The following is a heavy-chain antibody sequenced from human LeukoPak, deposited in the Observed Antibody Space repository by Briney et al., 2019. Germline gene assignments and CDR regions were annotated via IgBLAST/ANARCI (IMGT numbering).Heavy chain of an antibody. CDR3: AREYSSSQLFDY. V-gene: IGHV3-7*01. CDR2: IKEDGSEK. D-gene: IGHD6-6*01. CDR1: GFPFSSSW. J-gene: IGHJ4*02. Sequence: GGSLRLSCAASGFPFSSSWMSWVRQVPGKGLAWVANIKEDGSEKYYGDSVRGRFTVSRDNAKNLLYLQMNSLRAEDTAVYYCAREYSSSQLFDYWGQGTLVTVSS.